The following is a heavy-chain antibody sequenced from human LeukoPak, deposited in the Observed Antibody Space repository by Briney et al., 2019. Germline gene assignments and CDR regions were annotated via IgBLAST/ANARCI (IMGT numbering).Heavy chain of an antibody. V-gene: IGHV1-69*13. Sequence: SVKVSCKASGGTFSSYAISWVRQAPGQGLEWMGGIIPIFGTANYAQKFQGRVTITADESTSTAYMELSSLRSEDTAVYYCARELFYDSSGYYYTVCYFDYWGQGTLVTVSS. D-gene: IGHD3-22*01. CDR1: GGTFSSYA. J-gene: IGHJ4*02. CDR3: ARELFYDSSGYYYTVCYFDY. CDR2: IIPIFGTA.